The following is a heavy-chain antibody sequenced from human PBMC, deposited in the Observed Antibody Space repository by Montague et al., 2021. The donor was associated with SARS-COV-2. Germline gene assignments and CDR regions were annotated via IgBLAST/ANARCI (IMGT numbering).Heavy chain of an antibody. D-gene: IGHD1-26*01. CDR3: ARVFSGTYLDYFDY. CDR1: GFTFTSYS. CDR2: ISYDGTNK. J-gene: IGHJ4*02. Sequence: SLRLSCAASGFTFTSYSIHWVRQAPGKGLEWVAVISYDGTNKYYADSVTGRFAISRDDSENMVYLQMSSLSPEDTAVYYCARVFSGTYLDYFDYWGQGTLVTVSS. V-gene: IGHV3-30*09.